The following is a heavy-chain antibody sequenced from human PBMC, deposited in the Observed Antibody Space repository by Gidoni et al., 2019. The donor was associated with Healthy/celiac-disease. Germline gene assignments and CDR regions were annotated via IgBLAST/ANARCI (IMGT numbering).Heavy chain of an antibody. CDR2: IWYDGSNK. CDR3: ARDRIAAAGPDAFDI. D-gene: IGHD6-13*01. Sequence: QVQLVESGGGVVQPGRSLRLSCAASGFPFSSSGMHWVRQAPGKGLEWVAVIWYDGSNKYYADSVKGRFTISRDNSKNTLYLQMNSLRAEDTAVYYCARDRIAAAGPDAFDIWGQGTMVTVSS. CDR1: GFPFSSSG. J-gene: IGHJ3*02. V-gene: IGHV3-33*01.